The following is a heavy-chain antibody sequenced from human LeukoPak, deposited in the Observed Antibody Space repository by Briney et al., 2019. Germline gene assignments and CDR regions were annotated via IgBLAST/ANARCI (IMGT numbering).Heavy chain of an antibody. V-gene: IGHV3-30-3*01. J-gene: IGHJ3*02. CDR3: ASEGHYGSGSYYIGSLDAFDI. CDR2: ISYDGSNK. D-gene: IGHD3-10*01. CDR1: GFTFSSYA. Sequence: PGRSLRLSCAASGFTFSSYAMHWVRQAPGKGLEWEAVISYDGSNKYYADSVKGRFTVSRDNSKNTLYLQMNSLRAEDTAVYYCASEGHYGSGSYYIGSLDAFDIWGQGTMVTVSS.